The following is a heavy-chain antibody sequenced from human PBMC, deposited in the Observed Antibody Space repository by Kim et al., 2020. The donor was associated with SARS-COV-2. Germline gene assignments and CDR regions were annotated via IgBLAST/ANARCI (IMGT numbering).Heavy chain of an antibody. CDR2: INHDGST. V-gene: IGHV4-34*01. CDR3: ARESRSDSGGYYNLDF. CDR1: GASFSGYY. D-gene: IGHD3-22*01. J-gene: IGHJ4*02. Sequence: SETLSLTCAVYGASFSGYYWSWIRQPPGKGLEWIGAINHDGSTNYNPSLESRFTISLGTSKNQFSLNLRSVTDADTAVYYCARESRSDSGGYYNLDFWGQGTRVTVSS.